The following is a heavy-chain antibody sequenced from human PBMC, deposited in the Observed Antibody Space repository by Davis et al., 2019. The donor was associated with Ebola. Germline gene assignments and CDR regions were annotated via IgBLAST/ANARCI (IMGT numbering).Heavy chain of an antibody. CDR3: ARVGETGELDY. J-gene: IGHJ4*02. CDR2: IKQDGSEK. CDR1: GFTFSSYW. Sequence: GESLKISCAASGFTFSSYWMSWVRQAPGKGLEWVANIKQDGSEKYYVDSVKGRFTISRDNAKNSLYLQMNSLRAEDTAVYYCARVGETGELDYWGQGTLVTVSS. V-gene: IGHV3-7*03. D-gene: IGHD7-27*01.